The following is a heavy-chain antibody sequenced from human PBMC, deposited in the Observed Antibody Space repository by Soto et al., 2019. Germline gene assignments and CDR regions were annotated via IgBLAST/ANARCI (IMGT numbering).Heavy chain of an antibody. Sequence: QVQLVQSGAEVKKPGSSVKVSCKASGGTFSSYTISWVRQAPGQGLEWMGRIIPILGIANYAQKFQGRVTITADKSTSTAYMELSSMRSEDKAVYYCAREDWNRLEFDYWGQGTLVTVSS. D-gene: IGHD1-1*01. CDR2: IIPILGIA. V-gene: IGHV1-69*08. CDR1: GGTFSSYT. CDR3: AREDWNRLEFDY. J-gene: IGHJ4*02.